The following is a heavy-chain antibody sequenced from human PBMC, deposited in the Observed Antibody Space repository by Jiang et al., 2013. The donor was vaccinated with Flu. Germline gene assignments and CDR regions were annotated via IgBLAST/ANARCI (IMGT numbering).Heavy chain of an antibody. J-gene: IGHJ3*02. V-gene: IGHV3-11*01. D-gene: IGHD2-15*01. Sequence: FTISRDNAKNSLYLQMNSLRAEDTAVYYCARGGAADAFDIWGQGTMVTVSS. CDR3: ARGGAADAFDI.